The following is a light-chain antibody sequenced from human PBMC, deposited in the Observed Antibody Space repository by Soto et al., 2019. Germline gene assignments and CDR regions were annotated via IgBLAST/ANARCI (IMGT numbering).Light chain of an antibody. V-gene: IGLV1-44*01. J-gene: IGLJ2*01. CDR1: SSNIGSNT. CDR2: SNN. CDR3: AAWDDSLNGSRV. Sequence: QSVLTQPPSASGTPGQRVTISCSGSSSNIGSNTVNWYQQLPGTAPKLLIYSNNQRPSGVPDRFSGSKSGTSASLAISGLQSEDEDDYYCAAWDDSLNGSRVFGGGTKLTVL.